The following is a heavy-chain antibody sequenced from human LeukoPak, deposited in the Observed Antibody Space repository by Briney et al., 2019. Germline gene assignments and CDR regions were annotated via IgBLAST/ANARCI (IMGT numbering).Heavy chain of an antibody. Sequence: ASGYVACKVSSHTFARYCISWGRPAPGQVLEWMGWTSAYNGNTNYAQKLHGRVTMTTDTSTSTAYMELRSLRSDDTAVYYCARGAAAASWYFDYWGQATLATVYS. CDR2: TSAYNGNT. J-gene: IGHJ4*02. D-gene: IGHD6-13*01. CDR1: SHTFARYC. V-gene: IGHV1-18*01. CDR3: ARGAAAASWYFDY.